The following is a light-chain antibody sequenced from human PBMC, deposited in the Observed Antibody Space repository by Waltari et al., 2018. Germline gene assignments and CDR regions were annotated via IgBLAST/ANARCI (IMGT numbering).Light chain of an antibody. J-gene: IGLJ2*01. Sequence: QLVLTQSPSASASLGASVKLTCTLSSGHSSYAIAWHQQQPEKGPRYLMKVNSDGSHSKGDGIPDRFAGSSSGAGRYLTISSLQSEDEADYYCQTWGTGMVFGGGTKLTVL. V-gene: IGLV4-69*01. CDR3: QTWGTGMV. CDR2: VNSDGSH. CDR1: SGHSSYA.